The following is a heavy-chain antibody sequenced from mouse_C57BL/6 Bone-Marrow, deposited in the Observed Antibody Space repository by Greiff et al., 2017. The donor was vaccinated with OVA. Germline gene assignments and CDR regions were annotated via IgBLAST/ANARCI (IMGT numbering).Heavy chain of an antibody. Sequence: EVQLVESGGGLVQPKGSLKLSCAASGFTFNTYAMHWVRQAPGKGLEWVARIRSKSSNYATYYADSVKDRFTISRDDSQSMLYLQMNNLKTEDTAMYYCVRDVTTVVDWYFDVWGTGTTVTVSS. D-gene: IGHD1-1*01. V-gene: IGHV10-3*01. CDR2: IRSKSSNYAT. CDR3: VRDVTTVVDWYFDV. CDR1: GFTFNTYA. J-gene: IGHJ1*03.